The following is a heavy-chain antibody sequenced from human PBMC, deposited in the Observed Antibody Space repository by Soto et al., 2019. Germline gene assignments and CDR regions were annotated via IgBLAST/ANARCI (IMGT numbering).Heavy chain of an antibody. J-gene: IGHJ6*02. V-gene: IGHV1-69*06. Sequence: QVQLVQSGAEVKKPGSSVKVSCKASGGTFSSYAISWVRQAPGQGLEWMGGIIPIFGTANYAQKFQGRVTITADKSTSTAYMELSSLRSEDTAVYYCAGGPSYYDSSGYYYYYYGMDVWGQGTTVTVSS. CDR2: IIPIFGTA. D-gene: IGHD3-22*01. CDR1: GGTFSSYA. CDR3: AGGPSYYDSSGYYYYYYGMDV.